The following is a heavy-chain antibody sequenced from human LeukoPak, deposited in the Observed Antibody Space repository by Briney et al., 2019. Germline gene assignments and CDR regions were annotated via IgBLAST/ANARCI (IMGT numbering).Heavy chain of an antibody. V-gene: IGHV4-39*01. D-gene: IGHD3-22*01. J-gene: IGHJ5*02. CDR1: GGSISSSSYY. CDR2: IYYSGST. Sequence: SETLSLTCTVSGGSISSSSYYWGWLRQPPGKGLEWIGSIYYSGSTYYNPSLKSRVTISVDTSKNQFSLKLSSVTAADTAVYYCARLNYYDSSGYLNWFDPWGQGTLVTVSS. CDR3: ARLNYYDSSGYLNWFDP.